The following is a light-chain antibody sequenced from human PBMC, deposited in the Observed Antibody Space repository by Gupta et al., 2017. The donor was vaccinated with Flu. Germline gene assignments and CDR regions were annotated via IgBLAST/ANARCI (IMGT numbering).Light chain of an antibody. CDR1: QSVSSS. CDR3: QQYKSWPYS. J-gene: IGKJ2*03. CDR2: ATS. Sequence: ERVMRQSPDTLSVSRGESATLSCRTSQSVSSSLAWYQQKPGQAPRLLIYATSTRATGIEARFSGSRSGTEFILTISSVQTEDFAVYYCQQYKSWPYSFGQGTKLEI. V-gene: IGKV3-15*01.